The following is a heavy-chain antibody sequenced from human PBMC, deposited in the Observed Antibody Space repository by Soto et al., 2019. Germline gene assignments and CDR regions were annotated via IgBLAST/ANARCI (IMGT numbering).Heavy chain of an antibody. J-gene: IGHJ4*02. Sequence: QVQLVESGGGVVQPGKSLRLSCAASGFTFSTYGMHWVRQAPGKGLEWVAVIWYDGSNKYHGDSLKGRFTISRDNSKNTLYLQINNLGAEDTAVHYCGRDGALGDAAVVDSWGQGTLVTGSS. D-gene: IGHD5-18*01. CDR1: GFTFSTYG. V-gene: IGHV3-33*01. CDR2: IWYDGSNK. CDR3: GRDGALGDAAVVDS.